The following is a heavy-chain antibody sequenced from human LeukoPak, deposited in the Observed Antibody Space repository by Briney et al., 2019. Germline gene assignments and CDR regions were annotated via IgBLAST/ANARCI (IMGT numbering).Heavy chain of an antibody. CDR2: INHSGST. CDR1: GGSFSGYY. CDR3: ARQFYSSSWYFDL. J-gene: IGHJ2*01. D-gene: IGHD6-13*01. Sequence: PSETLSLTCAVYGGSFSGYYWSWLPHPPGKGLEGFGEINHSGSTNYNPSLKSRVTISVDTSKNQFSLKLSSVTAADTAVYYCARQFYSSSWYFDLWGRGTLVTVSS. V-gene: IGHV4-34*01.